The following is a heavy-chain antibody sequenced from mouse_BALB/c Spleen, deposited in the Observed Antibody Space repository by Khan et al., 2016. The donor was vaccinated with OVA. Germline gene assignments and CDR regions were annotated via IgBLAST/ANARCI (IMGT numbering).Heavy chain of an antibody. J-gene: IGHJ2*01. V-gene: IGHV1-20*02. CDR3: TRSYRSDFDH. Sequence: EVKLLESGPELVRPGASVKISCTASGYSFTGYFMNWVMQSHGKSLEWIGRINPHIGETFYNQRFKDKATLTVDESSSTAYMELRSLASEYSAVYYCTRSYRSDFDHWGQGTTLTVSS. CDR1: GYSFTGYF. D-gene: IGHD1-1*01. CDR2: INPHIGET.